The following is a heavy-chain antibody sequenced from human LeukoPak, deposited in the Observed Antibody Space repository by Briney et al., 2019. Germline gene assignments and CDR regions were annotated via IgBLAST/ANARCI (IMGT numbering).Heavy chain of an antibody. D-gene: IGHD6-19*01. CDR2: IYSGGST. J-gene: IGHJ4*02. CDR1: GFTFSSYS. V-gene: IGHV3-66*01. Sequence: GGSLRLSCAASGFTFSSYSMNWVRHAPVKGLEWVSVIYSGGSTYYADSVKGRFTISRDNSKNTLYLQMNSLRAEDTAVYYCARGGYSSGPGGYWGQGTLVTVSS. CDR3: ARGGYSSGPGGY.